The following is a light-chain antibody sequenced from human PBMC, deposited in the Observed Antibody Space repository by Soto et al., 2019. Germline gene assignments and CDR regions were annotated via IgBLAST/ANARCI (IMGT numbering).Light chain of an antibody. Sequence: ESMLTQSPGTLSLSPGERATLSCRASHSVSSSYLAWYQQKPGQAPRLLIYGASSRATGIPDRFSGSGSGTDFTLTISRLEPEDFAVYYCQQYGSSVITFGQGTRLENK. CDR2: GAS. CDR1: HSVSSSY. J-gene: IGKJ5*01. V-gene: IGKV3-20*01. CDR3: QQYGSSVIT.